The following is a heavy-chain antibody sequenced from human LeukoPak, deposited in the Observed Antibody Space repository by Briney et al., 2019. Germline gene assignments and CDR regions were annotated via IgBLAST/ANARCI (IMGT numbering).Heavy chain of an antibody. Sequence: PGGSLRLSCAASGFTVSTDFMSWVRQAPGKGLEWVSVIYRGGNTYYVDSVKGRFTISGDNSKNMVYLQMNSLRVEDTAVYYCARGGYSYGRPFDHWGQGTLVTVSS. CDR2: IYRGGNT. V-gene: IGHV3-53*01. CDR3: ARGGYSYGRPFDH. D-gene: IGHD5-18*01. J-gene: IGHJ4*02. CDR1: GFTVSTDF.